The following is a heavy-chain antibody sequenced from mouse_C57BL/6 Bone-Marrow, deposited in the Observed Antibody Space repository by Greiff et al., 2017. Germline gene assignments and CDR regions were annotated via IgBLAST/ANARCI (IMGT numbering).Heavy chain of an antibody. CDR2: IYPGSGSI. J-gene: IGHJ4*01. CDR1: GYTFTEYS. Sequence: VQLQQSGAELVKPGASVKLSCKASGYTFTEYSIHWVKQRSGQGLEWIGWIYPGSGSIKYNEKFKDKATLTADESSSTVYIELSRLTSEDSAVYFCARHEERVSNWDVKYAMDYWGQGTSVTVSS. V-gene: IGHV1-62-2*01. D-gene: IGHD4-1*01. CDR3: ARHEERVSNWDVKYAMDY.